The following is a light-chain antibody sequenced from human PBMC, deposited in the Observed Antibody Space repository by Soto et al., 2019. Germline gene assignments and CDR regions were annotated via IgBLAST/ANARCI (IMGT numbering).Light chain of an antibody. Sequence: DIQMTQSPSSLSASVGDRVTITCRASQSISIYLNWYQQKPGKAPKVLIYKASTLKSGVPSRFSGSGSGTEFTLTISSLQPDDFATYYCQHYNSYSEAFGQGTKVDIK. CDR1: QSISIY. J-gene: IGKJ1*01. CDR2: KAS. CDR3: QHYNSYSEA. V-gene: IGKV1-5*03.